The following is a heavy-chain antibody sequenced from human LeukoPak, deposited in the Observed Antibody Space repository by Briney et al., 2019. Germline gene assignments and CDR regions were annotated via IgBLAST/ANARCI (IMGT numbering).Heavy chain of an antibody. D-gene: IGHD2-15*01. Sequence: PSETLSLTCTVSGGSISSYYWSWIRQPPGKGLEWIGYIYYSGSTNYNPSLKGRVTISVDTSKNQFSLKLSSVTAADTAVYYCARDCSGTSCHLYWGQGTLVTVSS. J-gene: IGHJ4*02. CDR2: IYYSGST. CDR3: ARDCSGTSCHLY. CDR1: GGSISSYY. V-gene: IGHV4-59*01.